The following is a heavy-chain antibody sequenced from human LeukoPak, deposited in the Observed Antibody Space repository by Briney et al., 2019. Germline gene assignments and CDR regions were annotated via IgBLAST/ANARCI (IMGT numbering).Heavy chain of an antibody. CDR3: ARTSYTAAAGSFHY. Sequence: PSETLSLTCDVSGGSIDSTNWWNWVRQPPGKGLEWIGEIHHDGRINYNPSLKSRVTISVDKSKNQFSLKLSSVTAADTAVYYCARTSYTAAAGSFHYWGQGTLVTVSS. CDR1: GGSIDSTNW. CDR2: IHHDGRI. J-gene: IGHJ4*02. D-gene: IGHD6-13*01. V-gene: IGHV4/OR15-8*01.